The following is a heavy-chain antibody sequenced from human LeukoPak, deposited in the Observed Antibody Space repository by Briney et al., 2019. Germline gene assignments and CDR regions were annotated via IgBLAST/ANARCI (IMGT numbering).Heavy chain of an antibody. CDR3: ARGPSRVTMVRGLASHWFDP. V-gene: IGHV1-8*01. D-gene: IGHD3-10*01. J-gene: IGHJ5*02. Sequence: GASVKVSCKASGYTFTSYDINWVRQATGQGLEWMGWMNPNSGNTGYAQKFQGGVTMTRNTSISTAYMELSSLRSEDTAVYYCARGPSRVTMVRGLASHWFDPWGQGTLVTVSS. CDR1: GYTFTSYD. CDR2: MNPNSGNT.